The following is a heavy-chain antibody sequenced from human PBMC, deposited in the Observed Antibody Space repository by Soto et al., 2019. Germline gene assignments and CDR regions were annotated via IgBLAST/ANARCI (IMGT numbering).Heavy chain of an antibody. D-gene: IGHD3-3*01. CDR2: ISGYSGDA. CDR1: GHTFARLG. CDR3: AREGDITIFGVVSNYGMDV. Sequence: ASVKVSCKASGHTFARLGISWVRQAPGQGLEWMGWISGYSGDANYAQKFQDRLTLTTDTSTSTAYMELRNLRPDDTAVYFCAREGDITIFGVVSNYGMDVWGRGTTVTVSS. J-gene: IGHJ6*02. V-gene: IGHV1-18*01.